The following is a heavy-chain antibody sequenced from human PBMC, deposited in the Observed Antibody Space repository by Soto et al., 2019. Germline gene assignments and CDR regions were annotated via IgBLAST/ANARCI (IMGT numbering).Heavy chain of an antibody. CDR3: ASDGDVTSIRPRGAFDI. V-gene: IGHV1-69*01. CDR1: GGTFSSYT. CDR2: IVPLFGTT. J-gene: IGHJ3*02. Sequence: QVQLVQSGAEVKKPGSSVKVSCKASGGTFSSYTFSWVRQAPGQGLEWMGGIVPLFGTTNEAKIFQGRVTISADESTSTVYMALSSLRSEASAMHYCASDGDVTSIRPRGAFDIWGQGTVITVSS. D-gene: IGHD3-16*01.